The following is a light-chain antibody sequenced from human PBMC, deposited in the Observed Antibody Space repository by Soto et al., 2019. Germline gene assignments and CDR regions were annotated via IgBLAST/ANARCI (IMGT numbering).Light chain of an antibody. CDR2: DAS. J-gene: IGKJ2*01. V-gene: IGKV1-39*01. Sequence: DLQMTQSPSSLSASVGDRVTITCRASQSISSYLNWYKQKPGKAPKLLIYDASSLQSGVPSRFSGSGSGTGFTLTISSLQPEDFATYYCQQSYSTPPTFGQGTKLEIK. CDR1: QSISSY. CDR3: QQSYSTPPT.